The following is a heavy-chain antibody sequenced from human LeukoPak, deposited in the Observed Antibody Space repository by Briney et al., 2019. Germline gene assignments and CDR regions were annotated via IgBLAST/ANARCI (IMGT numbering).Heavy chain of an antibody. CDR1: GFTFRSYW. CDR2: IKQDGSEK. V-gene: IGHV3-7*04. J-gene: IGHJ4*02. Sequence: PGGSLRLSCAASGFTFRSYWMSWVRQAPGTGLEWVANIKQDGSEKYYVDSVKGRFTISRDNAKNSLYLQMNSLRAEDTAVYHCAREVGATIYFDYWGQGILVTVSS. D-gene: IGHD1-26*01. CDR3: AREVGATIYFDY.